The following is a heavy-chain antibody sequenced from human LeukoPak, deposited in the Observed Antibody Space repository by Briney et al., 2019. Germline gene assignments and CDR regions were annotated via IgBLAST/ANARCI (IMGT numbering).Heavy chain of an antibody. CDR1: GYTFTSYG. CDR3: ARGYSSSWYRGGNWFAP. Sequence: ASVKFSCKASGYTFTSYGISWVRQAPGQGLEWIGWISAYNGNTNYAQKLQGRVTMTTDTSTSTAYMELRSLRSDDTAVYYCARGYSSSWYRGGNWFAPWGQGTLVTVSS. V-gene: IGHV1-18*01. CDR2: ISAYNGNT. J-gene: IGHJ5*02. D-gene: IGHD6-13*01.